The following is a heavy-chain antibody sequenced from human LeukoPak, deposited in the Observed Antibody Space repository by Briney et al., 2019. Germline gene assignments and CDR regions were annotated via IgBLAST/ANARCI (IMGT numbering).Heavy chain of an antibody. D-gene: IGHD1-14*01. V-gene: IGHV3-30*15. Sequence: GGSLRLSCVVSGISLRSYSVHWVRQAPGKGLEWVALTSHDERNKKYADSVRGRCTISRDNSRDTVYLELSNLRDEDTAVYYCAKGDEGGAYRTDFWGPGTRVTVSS. CDR3: AKGDEGGAYRTDF. CDR2: TSHDERNK. J-gene: IGHJ4*02. CDR1: GISLRSYS.